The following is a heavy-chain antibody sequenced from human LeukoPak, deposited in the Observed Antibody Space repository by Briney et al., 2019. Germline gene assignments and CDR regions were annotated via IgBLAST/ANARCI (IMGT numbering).Heavy chain of an antibody. CDR2: IKQDGSEK. V-gene: IGHV3-7*01. D-gene: IGHD3-10*01. Sequence: GGSLRPSCAASGFTFSSYWTSWVRQAPGKGLEWVANIKQDGSEKYYVDSVKGQFTISRDNAKNSLYLQMNSLRAEDTAVYYCASGWFGLFDYWGQGTLVAVSS. CDR1: GFTFSSYW. CDR3: ASGWFGLFDY. J-gene: IGHJ4*02.